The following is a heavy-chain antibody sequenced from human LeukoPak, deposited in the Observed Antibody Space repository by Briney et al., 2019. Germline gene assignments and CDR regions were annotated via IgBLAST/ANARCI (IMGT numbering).Heavy chain of an antibody. Sequence: PGGSLRLSCAAFGFIFDDYGMSWVRQAPGKGLEWVSGINWNGGSTGYADSVKGRFTISRDISKNTLYLQVNSLRAEDTAMYYCARDGRQRKTYYYASGSANAFDIWGQGTMVTVSS. CDR1: GFIFDDYG. J-gene: IGHJ3*02. CDR3: ARDGRQRKTYYYASGSANAFDI. CDR2: INWNGGST. V-gene: IGHV3-20*04. D-gene: IGHD3-10*01.